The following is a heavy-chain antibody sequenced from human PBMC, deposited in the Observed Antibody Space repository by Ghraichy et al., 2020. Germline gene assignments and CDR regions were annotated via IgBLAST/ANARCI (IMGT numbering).Heavy chain of an antibody. CDR3: ARSNIVVGGVGGTHLDV. CDR2: MNPKSGNT. J-gene: IGHJ6*02. CDR1: GYTFSNYD. D-gene: IGHD2-2*01. Sequence: ASVKVSCKASGYTFSNYDINWVRQAPGQGLEWMGWMNPKSGNTGYAQKFQGRVTITRNTSISTAYMELRSLRSEDTAVYYCARSNIVVGGVGGTHLDVWGQGTTVTVSS. V-gene: IGHV1-8*03.